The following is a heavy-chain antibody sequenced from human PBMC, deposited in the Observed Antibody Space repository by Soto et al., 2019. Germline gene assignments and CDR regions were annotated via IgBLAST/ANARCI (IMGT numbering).Heavy chain of an antibody. V-gene: IGHV4-39*01. CDR3: GRLEGLATISYYFDY. CDR1: GGSVSSRSYY. CDR2: VYYSGST. D-gene: IGHD3-9*01. J-gene: IGHJ4*02. Sequence: SETLSLTCTVSGGSVSSRSYYWGWVRQPPGKGLEWIGSVYYSGSTYYNPSLESRVTISVDKSKNQFSLKLMSLSAADTAVYYCGRLEGLATISYYFDYWGQGALVTGSS.